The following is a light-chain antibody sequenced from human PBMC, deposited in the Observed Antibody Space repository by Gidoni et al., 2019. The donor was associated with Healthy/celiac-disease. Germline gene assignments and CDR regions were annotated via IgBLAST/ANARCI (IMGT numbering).Light chain of an antibody. CDR3: QQYNSYQET. V-gene: IGKV1-5*03. Sequence: DIQMTQSPSTLSASVGDRVTITCRASQSISSWLAWYQQKPGKAPKLLIYKASSLESGVPSRFSGSGSGTEFTLTISSLQPDDFATYYRQQYNSYQETFGQGTKVEIK. J-gene: IGKJ1*01. CDR1: QSISSW. CDR2: KAS.